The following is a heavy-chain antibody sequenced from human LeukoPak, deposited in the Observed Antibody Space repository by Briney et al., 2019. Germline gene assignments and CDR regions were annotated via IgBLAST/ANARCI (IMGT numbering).Heavy chain of an antibody. CDR2: IKQDGSEK. D-gene: IGHD2-8*01. Sequence: GGSLRLSCAASRFTFSTYAMSWVRQAPGKGLEWVANIKQDGSEKYYVDSVKGRFTISRDNAKNSLYLQMNSLRAEDTAVYYCARGCTNGVCPLFDYWGQGTLVTVSS. CDR3: ARGCTNGVCPLFDY. CDR1: RFTFSTYA. J-gene: IGHJ4*02. V-gene: IGHV3-7*01.